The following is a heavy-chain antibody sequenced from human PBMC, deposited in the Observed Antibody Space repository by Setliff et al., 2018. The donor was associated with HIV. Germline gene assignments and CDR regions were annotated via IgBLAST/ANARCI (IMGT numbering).Heavy chain of an antibody. CDR3: GRASVVAATSWFDP. CDR1: GGSFSGYY. Sequence: SETLSLTCAVYGGSFSGYYWSWIRQPPGKGLEWIGEINHSGSTKYNPSLKSRVTISVDTSKNQFSLKLSSVTAADTAVYYCGRASVVAATSWFDPWGQGTLVTVSS. D-gene: IGHD2-15*01. J-gene: IGHJ5*02. V-gene: IGHV4-34*01. CDR2: INHSGST.